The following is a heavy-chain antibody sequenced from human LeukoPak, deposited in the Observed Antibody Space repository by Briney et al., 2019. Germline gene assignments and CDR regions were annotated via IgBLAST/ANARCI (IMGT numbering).Heavy chain of an antibody. V-gene: IGHV4-59*13. D-gene: IGHD2-2*01. CDR1: GGSISSYY. J-gene: IGHJ6*02. CDR2: IYYSGST. CDR3: ARTRNNYYYYYGMDV. Sequence: SEALSLTCTVSGGSISSYYWSWIRQPPGKGLEWVGYIYYSGSTNYNPYLKSRVTISVDTSKNQFSLKLISVTAADTAVYYCARTRNNYYYYYGMDVWGQGTTVTVSS.